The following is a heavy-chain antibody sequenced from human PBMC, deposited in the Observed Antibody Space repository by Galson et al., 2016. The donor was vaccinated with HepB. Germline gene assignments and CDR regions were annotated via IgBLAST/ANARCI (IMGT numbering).Heavy chain of an antibody. D-gene: IGHD2-15*01. J-gene: IGHJ4*02. CDR2: ISGNGIGT. CDR1: GFTFNTYA. CDR3: AKGRLGKCSGSIRYPFDC. V-gene: IGHV3-23*01. Sequence: SLRLSCAASGFTFNTYAMTWVRQAPGRGLECVATISGNGIGTAYAGSVKGRFTISRDNSKNTVYLQMNSLRAEDTAVYYCAKGRLGKCSGSIRYPFDCWGQGALVTVSS.